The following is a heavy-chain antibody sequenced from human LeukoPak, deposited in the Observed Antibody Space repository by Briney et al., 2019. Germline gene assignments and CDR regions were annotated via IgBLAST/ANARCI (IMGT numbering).Heavy chain of an antibody. Sequence: SENLSFTCTVSAGSISSSSYYWGWLRQPPGKGLESIASIYSTDCTYNNQSLKRSATIAVNTSKNQFSLRLSSVTAADKDVSYWAREASGWHWGYWGQGNLVTVSS. V-gene: IGHV4-39*07. CDR2: IYSTDCT. J-gene: IGHJ4*02. D-gene: IGHD6-19*01. CDR3: AREASGWHWGY. CDR1: AGSISSSSYY.